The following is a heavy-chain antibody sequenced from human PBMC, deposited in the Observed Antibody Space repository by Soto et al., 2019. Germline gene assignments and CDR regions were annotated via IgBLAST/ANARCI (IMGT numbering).Heavy chain of an antibody. CDR1: GFSLSTSGVG. D-gene: IGHD5-12*01. Sequence: QITLKESGPTLVKPTQTLTLTCTFSGFSLSTSGVGVGWIHQPPGKALEWLARIYWDDDKRYSPSLKSRLTITKDTSKNQVVLTMTTMDPVDTATYYCAHSRRLSGYEYYYYYYAMDVWGQGTTVTVSS. J-gene: IGHJ6*02. V-gene: IGHV2-5*02. CDR3: AHSRRLSGYEYYYYYYAMDV. CDR2: IYWDDDK.